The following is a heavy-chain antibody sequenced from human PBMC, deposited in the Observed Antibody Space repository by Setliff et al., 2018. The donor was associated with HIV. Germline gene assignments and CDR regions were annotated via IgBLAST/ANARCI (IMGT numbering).Heavy chain of an antibody. Sequence: LRLSCAASGITFSNYGMHWVRQAPGKGLEWVAVIWYDGNNKYYADSVKGRFSISRDNSDNTVYLQMNSLRVEDTAVYYCARRRTPTASGPDALDIWGQGTMVTVSS. J-gene: IGHJ3*02. D-gene: IGHD3-3*01. CDR3: ARRRTPTASGPDALDI. CDR2: IWYDGNNK. CDR1: GITFSNYG. V-gene: IGHV3-33*08.